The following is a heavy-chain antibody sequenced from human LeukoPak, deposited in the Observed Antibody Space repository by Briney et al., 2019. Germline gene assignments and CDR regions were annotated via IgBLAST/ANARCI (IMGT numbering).Heavy chain of an antibody. J-gene: IGHJ5*02. V-gene: IGHV1-46*01. CDR3: ARDNSMENTAWWFDP. D-gene: IGHD1-1*01. CDR2: INPTGDKT. Sequence: GASVTVSCKASGYTFTDHYMHWVRQAPGQGREWMGLINPTGDKTWYAQKFQGRVNFTRDISTTTDYMELSSLTSEDTAVYHCARDNSMENTAWWFDPWGQGTLVTVSS. CDR1: GYTFTDHY.